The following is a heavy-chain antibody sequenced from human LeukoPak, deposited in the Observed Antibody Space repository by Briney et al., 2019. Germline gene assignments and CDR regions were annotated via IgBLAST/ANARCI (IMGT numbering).Heavy chain of an antibody. CDR1: GGTFSSYA. CDR2: IIPIFGTA. D-gene: IGHD3-3*01. CDR3: ATSYYDFWSGYYQY. V-gene: IGHV1-69*06. Sequence: ASVKVSCKASGGTFSSYAISWVRQAPGQGLEWMGGIIPIFGTANYAQKFQGRVTITADTSTDTAYMELSSLRSEDTAVYYCATSYYDFWSGYYQYWGQGTLVTVSS. J-gene: IGHJ4*02.